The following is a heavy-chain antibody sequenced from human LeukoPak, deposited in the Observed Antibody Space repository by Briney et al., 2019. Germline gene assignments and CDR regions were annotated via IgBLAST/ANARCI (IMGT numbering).Heavy chain of an antibody. J-gene: IGHJ4*02. D-gene: IGHD1-1*01. CDR1: GGTFSSYS. CDR2: IIPIFGTA. CDR3: ARTAPYAGSWNAKANSYYFDY. V-gene: IGHV1-69*05. Sequence: GASVKVSCKASGGTFSSYSVSWVRQAPGQGLEWMGRIIPIFGTANYAQKFQGRVTITTDESTSTAYMELSSLRSEDTAVYYCARTAPYAGSWNAKANSYYFDYWGQGSLVTVSS.